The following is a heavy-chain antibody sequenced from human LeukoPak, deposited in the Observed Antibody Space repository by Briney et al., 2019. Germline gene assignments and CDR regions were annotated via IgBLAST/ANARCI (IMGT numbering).Heavy chain of an antibody. Sequence: GGSLRLSCAASGFTFSSYAMHWVRQAPGKGLEWVAVISYDGSNKYYADSVKGRFTISRDNSKNTLYLQMNSLRAEDTAVYYCAREGSGYSSGWYGGWGQGTLVTVSS. D-gene: IGHD6-19*01. J-gene: IGHJ4*02. V-gene: IGHV3-30*04. CDR2: ISYDGSNK. CDR1: GFTFSSYA. CDR3: AREGSGYSSGWYGG.